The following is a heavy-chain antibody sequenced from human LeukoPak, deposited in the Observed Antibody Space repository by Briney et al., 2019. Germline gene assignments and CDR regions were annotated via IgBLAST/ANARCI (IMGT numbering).Heavy chain of an antibody. CDR1: GGTFSSYS. CDR3: AWHPSSGEFYFDY. D-gene: IGHD3-22*01. J-gene: IGHJ4*02. CDR2: IIPIIQIT. Sequence: ASVKVSCKASGGTFSSYSLSWVRQAPGQGLGWMGRIIPIIQITNYAQKFQGRVTITADKSTTTAYLELSSLRSEDTAVYYCAWHPSSGEFYFDYWGQGTLVTVSS. V-gene: IGHV1-69*02.